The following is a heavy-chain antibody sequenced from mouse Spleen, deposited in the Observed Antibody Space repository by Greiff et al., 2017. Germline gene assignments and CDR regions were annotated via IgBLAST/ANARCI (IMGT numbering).Heavy chain of an antibody. Sequence: QVQLQQSGPGLVQPSQSLSITCTVSGFSLTSYGVHWVRQSPGKGLEWLGVIWRGGSTDYNAAFMSRLSITKDNSKSQVFVKMNSLQADDTAIYYCARNGGNLESPFAYWGQGTLVTVSA. J-gene: IGHJ3*01. CDR1: GFSLTSYG. V-gene: IGHV2-5*01. CDR2: IWRGGST. CDR3: ARNGGNLESPFAY.